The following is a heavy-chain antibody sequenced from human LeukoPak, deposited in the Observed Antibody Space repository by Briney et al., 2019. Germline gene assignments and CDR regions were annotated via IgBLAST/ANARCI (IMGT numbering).Heavy chain of an antibody. CDR2: IYYSGTT. V-gene: IGHV4-59*01. CDR1: GGSINNYY. CDR3: ARDRRTVDDYYYYGMDV. J-gene: IGHJ6*02. D-gene: IGHD1-1*01. Sequence: PSETLSLTCTVSGGSINNYYWTWIRQPPGKGLEWIGYIYYSGTTNYNPSLKSRVTVSVDTSKNQFSLKLSSVTAADTAVYYCARDRRTVDDYYYYGMDVWGQGTTVTVSS.